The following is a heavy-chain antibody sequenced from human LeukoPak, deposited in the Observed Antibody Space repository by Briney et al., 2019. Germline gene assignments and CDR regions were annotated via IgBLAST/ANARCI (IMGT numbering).Heavy chain of an antibody. D-gene: IGHD3-10*01. CDR1: PYSFTSYW. J-gene: IGHJ4*02. CDR2: IYPGDSDT. CDR3: ARGSATLRFVDY. V-gene: IGHV5-51*01. Sequence: GQSLKISCKGPPYSFTSYWIAWARHMPRKGLDWMGIIYPGDSDTRYSPSFQGQVTISADKSISTAYLQWSSLKASDTAMYYCARGSATLRFVDYWGEGTLVTVSS.